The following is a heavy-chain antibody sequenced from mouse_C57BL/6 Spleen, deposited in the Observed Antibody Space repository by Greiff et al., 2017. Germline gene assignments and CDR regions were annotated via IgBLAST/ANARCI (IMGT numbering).Heavy chain of an antibody. CDR2: IWTGGGT. J-gene: IGHJ1*03. Sequence: VHLVESGPGLVAPSQSLSITCTVSGFSLTSYAISWVRQPPGKGLEWLGVIWTGGGTNYNSALKSRLSISKDNSKSQVFLKMNSLQTDDTARYYCARNSLDYSGSSYGYFDVWGTGTTVTVSS. D-gene: IGHD1-1*01. CDR1: GFSLTSYA. CDR3: ARNSLDYSGSSYGYFDV. V-gene: IGHV2-9-1*01.